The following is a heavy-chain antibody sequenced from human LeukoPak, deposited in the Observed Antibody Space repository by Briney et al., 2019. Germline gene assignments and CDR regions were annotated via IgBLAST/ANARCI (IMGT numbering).Heavy chain of an antibody. J-gene: IGHJ4*02. CDR3: ARDQEPEVRGVIMVLDY. CDR2: IKQDGSEK. V-gene: IGHV3-7*01. Sequence: GGSLRLSCAASGFTFSSYWMSWVRQAPGKGLEWVANIKQDGSEKYYVDSVKGRFTISRDNADNSLYLQMNSLRAEDTAVYYCARDQEPEVRGVIMVLDYWGQGTLVTVSS. CDR1: GFTFSSYW. D-gene: IGHD3-10*01.